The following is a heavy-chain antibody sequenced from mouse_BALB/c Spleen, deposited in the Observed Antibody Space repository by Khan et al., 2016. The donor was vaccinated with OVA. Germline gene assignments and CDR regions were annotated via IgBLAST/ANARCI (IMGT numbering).Heavy chain of an antibody. J-gene: IGHJ3*01. CDR3: ASHLTGSFAY. Sequence: EVHLVESGGDLVKPGGSLKLSCAASGCTFSSYSMSWVRQTPDKRLEWVATISSDGDYTYYPDSVKGRFTISRDNAKNTLYLQMSSLKSEDTAMYYCASHLTGSFAYWGQGTLVTVSA. CDR1: GCTFSSYS. D-gene: IGHD4-1*01. V-gene: IGHV5-6*01. CDR2: ISSDGDYT.